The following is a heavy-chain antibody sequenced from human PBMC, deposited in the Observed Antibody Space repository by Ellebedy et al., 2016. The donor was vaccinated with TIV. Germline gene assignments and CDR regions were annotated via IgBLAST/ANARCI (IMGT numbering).Heavy chain of an antibody. V-gene: IGHV1-69*06. Sequence: SVKVSCXASGGTFSSYAISWVRQAPGQGLEWMGGIIPIFGTANYAQKFQGRVTITADKSTSTAYMELSSLRSEDTAVYYCARDPHTLRRTYFDYWGQGTLVTVSS. CDR1: GGTFSSYA. CDR2: IIPIFGTA. J-gene: IGHJ4*02. D-gene: IGHD1-1*01. CDR3: ARDPHTLRRTYFDY.